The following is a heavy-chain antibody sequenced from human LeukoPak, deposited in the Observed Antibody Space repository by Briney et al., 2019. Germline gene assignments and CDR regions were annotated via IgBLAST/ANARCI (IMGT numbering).Heavy chain of an antibody. Sequence: GGSLRLSCAASGFTFSSYSMNWVRQAPGKGLEWVSYISSSSSTIYYADSVKGRFTISRDNAKNSLYLQMNSLRAEDTAVYYCARGVTRFLGATSGYWGQGTLVTVSS. J-gene: IGHJ4*02. CDR1: GFTFSSYS. CDR2: ISSSSSTI. V-gene: IGHV3-48*01. CDR3: ARGVTRFLGATSGY. D-gene: IGHD1-26*01.